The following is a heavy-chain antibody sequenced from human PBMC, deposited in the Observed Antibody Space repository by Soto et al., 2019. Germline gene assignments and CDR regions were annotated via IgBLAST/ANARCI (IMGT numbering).Heavy chain of an antibody. CDR2: IYHSGST. V-gene: IGHV4-30-4*01. Sequence: QVQLQESGPGLVKPSQTLSLTCTVSGGSISSGDYYWSWIRQPPGKGLEWIGYIYHSGSTYYNPSLKSRVTISVDTSKNQSSLKLSSLTAADTAVFYCARERPDGARLDPWGQGNLVTVSS. CDR1: GGSISSGDYY. D-gene: IGHD6-6*01. CDR3: ARERPDGARLDP. J-gene: IGHJ5*02.